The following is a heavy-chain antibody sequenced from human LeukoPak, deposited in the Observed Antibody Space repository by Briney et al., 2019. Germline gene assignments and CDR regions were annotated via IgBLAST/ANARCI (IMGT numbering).Heavy chain of an antibody. CDR2: INHSGST. CDR3: ARGVRDSSGWYGGRISAYIYYFDY. V-gene: IGHV4-34*01. D-gene: IGHD6-19*01. J-gene: IGHJ4*02. Sequence: SETLSLTCAVYGGSFSGYYWSWIRQPPGKGLEWIGEINHSGSTNYNPSLKSRVTISVDTSKNQFFLKLSSVTAADTAVYYCARGVRDSSGWYGGRISAYIYYFDYWGQGTLVTVSS. CDR1: GGSFSGYY.